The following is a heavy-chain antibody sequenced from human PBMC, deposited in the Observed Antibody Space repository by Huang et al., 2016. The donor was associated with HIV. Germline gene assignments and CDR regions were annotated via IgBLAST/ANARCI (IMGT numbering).Heavy chain of an antibody. Sequence: QVQLVQSGAEVKKPGASVKVSCKASGYTFTSYGISWVRQAPGQGLEWMGWSSAYNGNTNYAQKVQGRVTMTTDTPTSTGYMELRSRRSDDTAVYYCVRTEGPDYYYTSTYHPGDYWGQGTLVTVSS. CDR1: GYTFTSYG. J-gene: IGHJ4*02. D-gene: IGHD3-22*01. CDR3: VRTEGPDYYYTSTYHPGDY. CDR2: SSAYNGNT. V-gene: IGHV1-18*04.